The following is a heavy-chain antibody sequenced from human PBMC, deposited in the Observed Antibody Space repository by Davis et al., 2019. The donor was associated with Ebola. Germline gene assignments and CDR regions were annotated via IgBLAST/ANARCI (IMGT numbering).Heavy chain of an antibody. CDR1: GFTFSSYA. CDR3: ARDPGYSSSWYFDY. J-gene: IGHJ4*02. D-gene: IGHD6-13*01. CDR2: ISYDGSNK. Sequence: GESLKISCAASGFTFSSYAMHWVRQAPGKGLEWVAVISYDGSNKYYADSVKGRFTISRDNSKHTLYLQMNSLRAEDTAVYYCARDPGYSSSWYFDYWGQGTLVTVSS. V-gene: IGHV3-30-3*01.